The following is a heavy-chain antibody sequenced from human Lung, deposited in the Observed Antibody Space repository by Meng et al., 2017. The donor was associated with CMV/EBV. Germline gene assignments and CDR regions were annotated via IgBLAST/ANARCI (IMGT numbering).Heavy chain of an antibody. CDR2: ISGSGGST. Sequence: LSCAASGFPFSSYAMSWVRQAPGKGLEWVSAISGSGGSTYYADSVKGRFTISRDNSKNTLYLQMNSLRAEDTAVYYCVVGATSFDYWGQGTLVTVSS. CDR1: GFPFSSYA. V-gene: IGHV3-23*01. CDR3: VVGATSFDY. J-gene: IGHJ4*02. D-gene: IGHD1-26*01.